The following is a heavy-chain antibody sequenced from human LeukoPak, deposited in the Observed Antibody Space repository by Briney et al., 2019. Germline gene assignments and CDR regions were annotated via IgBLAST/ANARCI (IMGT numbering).Heavy chain of an antibody. D-gene: IGHD4-17*01. CDR2: IYPGDPDT. CDR1: GYSFSNYW. J-gene: IGHJ4*02. Sequence: GESLKISCKGSGYSFSNYWIGWVRQMPGKGLEWMGIIYPGDPDTRYSPSFQGQVTISADKSINTAYLQWSSLKASDTAMYYCARLYGYYFDYWGQGTLVTVSS. V-gene: IGHV5-51*01. CDR3: ARLYGYYFDY.